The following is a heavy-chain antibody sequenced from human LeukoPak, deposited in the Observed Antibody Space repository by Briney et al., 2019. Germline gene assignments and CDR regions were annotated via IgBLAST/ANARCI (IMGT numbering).Heavy chain of an antibody. CDR1: GGSISSGSYY. CDR3: ARGGYSDGQGSRDAFHI. D-gene: IGHD3-22*01. Sequence: PSQTLSLTCTVSGGSISSGSYYWSWIRQPAGKGLEWIGRIYASGTTNYNPSLNSRVTISVDTSKNQFSLKLSSVTAADTAVYYCARGGYSDGQGSRDAFHIWGQGTMVTVSS. CDR2: IYASGTT. J-gene: IGHJ3*02. V-gene: IGHV4-61*02.